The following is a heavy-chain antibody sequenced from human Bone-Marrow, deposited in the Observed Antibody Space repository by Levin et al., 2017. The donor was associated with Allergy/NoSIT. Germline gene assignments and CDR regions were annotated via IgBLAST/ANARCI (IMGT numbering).Heavy chain of an antibody. V-gene: IGHV3-7*01. D-gene: IGHD3-10*01. Sequence: GESLKISCAASGFTFSSYWMSWVRQAPGKGLEWVANIKQDGSEKYYVDSVKGRFTISRDNAKNSLYLQMNSLRAEDTAVYYCARDYGFIDYWGQGTLVTVSS. J-gene: IGHJ4*02. CDR2: IKQDGSEK. CDR3: ARDYGFIDY. CDR1: GFTFSSYW.